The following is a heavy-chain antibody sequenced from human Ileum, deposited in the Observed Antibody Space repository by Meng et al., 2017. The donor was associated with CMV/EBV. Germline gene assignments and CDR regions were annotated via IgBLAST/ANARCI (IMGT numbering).Heavy chain of an antibody. CDR1: GFNINSFW. CDR3: LRGNSGYGVFDY. J-gene: IGHJ4*02. V-gene: IGHV3-74*01. D-gene: IGHD2-2*03. CDR2: IYGTNA. Sequence: LSGVVYGFNINSFWMHWVRQVPGQGLVWVSRIYGTNAYYADSVKGRFVISRDNAKNTLYLDMNNLRAEDTAVYYCLRGNSGYGVFDYWGQGNLVTVSS.